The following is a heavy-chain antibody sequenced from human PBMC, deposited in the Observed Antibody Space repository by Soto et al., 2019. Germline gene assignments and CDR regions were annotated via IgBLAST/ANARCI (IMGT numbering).Heavy chain of an antibody. CDR1: GGSISSSSYY. CDR2: IYYSGST. J-gene: IGHJ4*02. V-gene: IGHV4-39*01. Sequence: SETLSLTCTVSGGSISSSSYYWGWIRQPPGKGLEWIGSIYYSGSTYYNPSLKSRVTISVDTSKNQFSLKLSSVTAADTAVYYCARRHLPGIAAAGLDYWGQGTLVTVSS. CDR3: ARRHLPGIAAAGLDY. D-gene: IGHD6-13*01.